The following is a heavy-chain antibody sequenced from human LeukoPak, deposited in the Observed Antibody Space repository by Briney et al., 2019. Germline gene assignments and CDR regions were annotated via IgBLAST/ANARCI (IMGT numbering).Heavy chain of an antibody. CDR2: ISGSGGST. Sequence: GGSLRLSCAASGFTFSSYAMSWVRQAPGKGLEWVSAISGSGGSTYYADSVEGRFTISRDNSKNTLYLEMNSLRAEDTAKYYCAKVLDFWSGYWRYYMDVWGKGTTVTVSS. CDR3: AKVLDFWSGYWRYYMDV. D-gene: IGHD3-3*01. J-gene: IGHJ6*03. V-gene: IGHV3-23*01. CDR1: GFTFSSYA.